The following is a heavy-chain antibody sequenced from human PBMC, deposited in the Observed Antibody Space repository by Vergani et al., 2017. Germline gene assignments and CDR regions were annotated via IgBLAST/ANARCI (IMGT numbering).Heavy chain of an antibody. J-gene: IGHJ1*01. V-gene: IGHV1-18*01. Sequence: QVQLVQSGAEVKKPGSSVKVSCKASGGTFSSYAISWVRQAPGQGLEWMGWISAYNGNTNYAQKLQGRVTMTTDTSTSTAYMELRSLRSDDTAVYYCAALRSGYPEYFQHWGQGTLVTVSS. D-gene: IGHD3-22*01. CDR1: GGTFSSYA. CDR2: ISAYNGNT. CDR3: AALRSGYPEYFQH.